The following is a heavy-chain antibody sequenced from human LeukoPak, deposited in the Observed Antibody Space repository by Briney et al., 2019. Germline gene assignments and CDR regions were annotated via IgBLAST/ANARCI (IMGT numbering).Heavy chain of an antibody. CDR1: GYTFTSYG. J-gene: IGHJ4*02. Sequence: ASVKVSCKASGYTFTSYGISWVRQAPGQGLEWMGWISAYNGNTNYAQKLQGRVTITADKSTSTAYMELSSLRSEDTAVYYCARAYFYGSGSYYSPRFDYWGQGTLVTVSS. V-gene: IGHV1-18*01. D-gene: IGHD3-10*01. CDR2: ISAYNGNT. CDR3: ARAYFYGSGSYYSPRFDY.